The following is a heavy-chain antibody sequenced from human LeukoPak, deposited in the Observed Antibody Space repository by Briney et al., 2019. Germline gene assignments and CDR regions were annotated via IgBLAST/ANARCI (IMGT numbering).Heavy chain of an antibody. V-gene: IGHV3-7*01. CDR3: ARDGRVTTFFDY. J-gene: IGHJ4*02. Sequence: GGSLRLSCAASGFTFSCYWMSWVSQAPGKGLEWVANIKQDGSEKYYVDSVKGRFTISRDNAKNSLYLQMNSLRAEDTAVYYCARDGRVTTFFDYWGQGTLVTVSS. CDR1: GFTFSCYW. D-gene: IGHD4-17*01. CDR2: IKQDGSEK.